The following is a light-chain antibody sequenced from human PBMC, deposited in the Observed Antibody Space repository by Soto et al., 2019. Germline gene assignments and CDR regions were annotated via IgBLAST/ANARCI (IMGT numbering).Light chain of an antibody. CDR3: QQLNSSPLT. J-gene: IGKJ4*01. Sequence: DIQLTQSPSFLSASVGDRVTITCRASQGIYNYLAWYQQNPGKAPKLLIYSAFSMHSGVPSRFSGGGSGTEYTLTISSLQPEDFATYYCQQLNSSPLTFAGGTKVEIK. CDR1: QGIYNY. CDR2: SAF. V-gene: IGKV1-9*01.